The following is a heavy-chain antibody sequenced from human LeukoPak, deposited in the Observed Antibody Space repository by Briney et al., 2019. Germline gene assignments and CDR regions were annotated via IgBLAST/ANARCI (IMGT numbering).Heavy chain of an antibody. J-gene: IGHJ4*02. Sequence: SETLSLTCTVSGGSISSGGYYWSWIRQPPGKGLESIGYIYHSGSTYYNPSLKSRVTISVDTSKNQFSLKLSSVTAADTAVYYCARVQSGATAPDSWGQGTLVTVSS. CDR2: IYHSGST. V-gene: IGHV4-30-2*01. CDR1: GGSISSGGYY. D-gene: IGHD5-12*01. CDR3: ARVQSGATAPDS.